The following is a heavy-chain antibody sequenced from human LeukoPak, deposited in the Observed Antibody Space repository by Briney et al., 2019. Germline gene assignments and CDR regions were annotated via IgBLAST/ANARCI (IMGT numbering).Heavy chain of an antibody. Sequence: ASVKVSCKTSGYTFTGYYMHWVRQAPGQGLEGMGWINPTSGGTKYAQKFQGRVTMTRDTSISTAYMELNTLRSDDTAMYYCARAAGDYGDYDYFYYMDVWGKGTTVTISS. CDR2: INPTSGGT. CDR3: ARAAGDYGDYDYFYYMDV. D-gene: IGHD4-17*01. CDR1: GYTFTGYY. J-gene: IGHJ6*03. V-gene: IGHV1-2*02.